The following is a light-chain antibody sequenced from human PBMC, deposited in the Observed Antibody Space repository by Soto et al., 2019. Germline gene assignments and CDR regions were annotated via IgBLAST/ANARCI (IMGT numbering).Light chain of an antibody. CDR1: SSDVGGYNH. CDR2: EVS. CDR3: FSYTSSTAYV. J-gene: IGLJ1*01. V-gene: IGLV2-14*01. Sequence: SALTQPASVSGSPGQSITISCTGTSSDVGGYNHVSWYQLHPGKAPKLMVYEVSNRPSGVSNRFSGSKSGNTASLTISGLQAEDEADYYCFSYTSSTAYVFGTGTKVTVL.